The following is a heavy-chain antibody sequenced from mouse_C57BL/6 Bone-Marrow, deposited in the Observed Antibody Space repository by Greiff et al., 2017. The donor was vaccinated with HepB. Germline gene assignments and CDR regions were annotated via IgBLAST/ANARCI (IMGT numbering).Heavy chain of an antibody. CDR1: GYTFTEYT. V-gene: IGHV1-62-2*01. CDR3: ARHAHYYGSSYDYAMDY. Sequence: VMLVESGAELVKPGASVKLSCKASGYTFTEYTIHWVKQRSGQGLEWIGWFYPGSGSIKYNEKFKDKATLTADKSSSTVYMELSRLTSEDSAVYFCARHAHYYGSSYDYAMDYWGQGTSVTVSS. D-gene: IGHD1-1*01. J-gene: IGHJ4*01. CDR2: FYPGSGSI.